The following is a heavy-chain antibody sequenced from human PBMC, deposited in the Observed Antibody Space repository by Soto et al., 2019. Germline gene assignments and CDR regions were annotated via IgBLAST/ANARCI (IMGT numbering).Heavy chain of an antibody. CDR2: INHVGGT. J-gene: IGHJ5*02. Sequence: PSETLSLTCAVYGGFLSESYWTWIRQPPGKGLEWIGEINHVGGTNYNPSLKSRVTMSVDTSQNQFSLRLISVTAADTAMYFCVRIRYQLPSPVLWLDPWGQGTPVTVSS. D-gene: IGHD3-16*01. V-gene: IGHV4-34*01. CDR3: VRIRYQLPSPVLWLDP. CDR1: GGFLSESY.